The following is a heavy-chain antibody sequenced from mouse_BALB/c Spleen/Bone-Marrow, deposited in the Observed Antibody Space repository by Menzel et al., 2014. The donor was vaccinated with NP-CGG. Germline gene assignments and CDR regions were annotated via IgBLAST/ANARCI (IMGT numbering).Heavy chain of an antibody. J-gene: IGHJ3*01. Sequence: EVQLQESGAELVKPGASVKLSCTASGFNIKDTYMYWVKQRPEQGLEWIGRIDPANGNTKYDSKFQDKATITADTSSNTAYLQLSSLTSEDTAVYYCARYYYGSSLFAYWGQGTLVTVSA. CDR1: GFNIKDTY. V-gene: IGHV14-3*02. CDR2: IDPANGNT. D-gene: IGHD1-1*01. CDR3: ARYYYGSSLFAY.